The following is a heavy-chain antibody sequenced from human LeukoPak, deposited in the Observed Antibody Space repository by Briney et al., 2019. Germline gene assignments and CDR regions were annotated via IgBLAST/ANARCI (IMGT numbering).Heavy chain of an antibody. CDR2: ISSSSSTI. CDR1: GFTFSSYS. D-gene: IGHD4-17*01. J-gene: IGHJ6*02. CDR3: ARVSAVTGMDV. Sequence: GGSLRLSCAAYGFTFSSYSMNWVRQAPGKGLEWVSYISSSSSTIHYADSVKGRFTISRDKAKNSLYLQMNSLRAEDTAVYYCARVSAVTGMDVWGQGTTVTVSS. V-gene: IGHV3-48*01.